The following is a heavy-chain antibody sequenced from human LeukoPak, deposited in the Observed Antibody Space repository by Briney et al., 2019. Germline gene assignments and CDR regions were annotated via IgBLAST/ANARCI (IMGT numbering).Heavy chain of an antibody. J-gene: IGHJ4*02. Sequence: GASVKVSCKASGYTFTSYDINWVRQATGQGLEWMGWMNPNSGKTGYAQSFQGRVTMTRDTSTDTAYMELNSLRSEDTAVYYCAKDPSDLLWGQGTLVTVSS. D-gene: IGHD3-10*01. CDR3: AKDPSDLL. V-gene: IGHV1-8*01. CDR1: GYTFTSYD. CDR2: MNPNSGKT.